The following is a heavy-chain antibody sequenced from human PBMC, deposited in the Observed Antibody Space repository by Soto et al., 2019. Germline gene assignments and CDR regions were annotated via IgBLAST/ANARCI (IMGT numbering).Heavy chain of an antibody. CDR3: AHYFYGVTDY. CDR1: GFSLSTSGVG. J-gene: IGHJ4*02. V-gene: IGHV2-5*02. D-gene: IGHD4-17*01. CDR2: IYWDDVK. Sequence: QITLKESGPTLVKPTQTLTLTCTFSGFSLSTSGVGVGWIRQPPGKALEWLALIYWDDVKRYSPSLKSRLTIPKATSKNQVVLTMTSMDPVDTATYYCAHYFYGVTDYWGQGTLVTVSS.